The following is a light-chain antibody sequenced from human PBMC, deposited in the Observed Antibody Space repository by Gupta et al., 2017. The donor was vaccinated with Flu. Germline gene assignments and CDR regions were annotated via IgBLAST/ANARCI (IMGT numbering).Light chain of an antibody. J-gene: IGKJ2*01. Sequence: NCKSSQTVSDTSNNKNWLAWYQQKPGKPPKLLIHEASTRGSGVPDRFSGSGSGTEFTLTISNLQPDDLAAYYCQQYHFHPFTFGRGTKLEIK. CDR3: QQYHFHPFT. CDR2: EAS. V-gene: IGKV4-1*01. CDR1: QTVSDTSNNKNW.